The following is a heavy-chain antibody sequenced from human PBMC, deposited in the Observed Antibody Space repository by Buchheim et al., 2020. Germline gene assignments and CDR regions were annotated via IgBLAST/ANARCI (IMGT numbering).Heavy chain of an antibody. D-gene: IGHD1-26*01. Sequence: QVQLQESGPGLVKPSETLSLTCTVPGGSISSYYWSWIRQPPGKGLEWIGYIYYSGSTNYNPSLKSRVTISVDTSKNQFSLKLSSVTAADTAVYYCARGSGSLGVWDYWGQGTL. CDR1: GGSISSYY. CDR3: ARGSGSLGVWDY. J-gene: IGHJ4*02. V-gene: IGHV4-59*01. CDR2: IYYSGST.